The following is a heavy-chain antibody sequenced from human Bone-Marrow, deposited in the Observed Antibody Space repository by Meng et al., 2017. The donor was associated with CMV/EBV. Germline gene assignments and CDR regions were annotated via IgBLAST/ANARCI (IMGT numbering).Heavy chain of an antibody. CDR3: ARAFRITIFGVAPNWFDP. J-gene: IGHJ5*02. D-gene: IGHD3-3*01. CDR2: INHSGST. Sequence: GSVSGYYWSWIRQPPGKGLEWIGEINHSGSTNYNPSLKSRVTISVDTSKNQFSLKLSSVTAADTAVYYCARAFRITIFGVAPNWFDPWGQGTLVTVSS. CDR1: GSVSGYY. V-gene: IGHV4-34*01.